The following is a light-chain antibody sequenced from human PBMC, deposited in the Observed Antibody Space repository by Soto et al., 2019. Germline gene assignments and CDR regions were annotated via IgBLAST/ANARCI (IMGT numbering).Light chain of an antibody. Sequence: QAVVTQPPSASGTPGQRVTISCSGSSSNIGSNTVNWYQQLPGTAPKLLIYSNNQRPSGVPDRFSGSKSGTSASLAISGLQSEDEADYYCAAWDDSLNGNDVFGTGTKVTVL. CDR2: SNN. CDR1: SSNIGSNT. V-gene: IGLV1-44*01. CDR3: AAWDDSLNGNDV. J-gene: IGLJ1*01.